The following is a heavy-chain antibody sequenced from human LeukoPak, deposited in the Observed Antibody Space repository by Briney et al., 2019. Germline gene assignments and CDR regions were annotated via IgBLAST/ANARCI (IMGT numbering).Heavy chain of an antibody. J-gene: IGHJ5*02. CDR2: INPSGGST. Sequence: GASVKVSCKASGHTFTSYYMHWVRQAPGQGLEWMGIINPSGGSTSYAQKFQGRVTMTRDTSTSTVYMELSSLRSEDTAVYYCARDLGYCSSTSCHHSNWFDPWGQGTLVTVSS. CDR1: GHTFTSYY. D-gene: IGHD2-2*01. V-gene: IGHV1-46*01. CDR3: ARDLGYCSSTSCHHSNWFDP.